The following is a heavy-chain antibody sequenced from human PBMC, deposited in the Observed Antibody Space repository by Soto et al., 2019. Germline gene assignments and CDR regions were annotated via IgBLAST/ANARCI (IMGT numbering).Heavy chain of an antibody. CDR3: ARGGQDFWSGPFDY. CDR1: GGSISNYY. J-gene: IGHJ4*02. D-gene: IGHD3-3*01. Sequence: SETLSLTCTVPGGSISNYYCNWIRQPAGKGLEWIGRIDTSGSTNYNPSLKSRVTMSVDTSKQEFSLKLSSVTAADTALYYCARGGQDFWSGPFDYWGRGALVTVSS. V-gene: IGHV4-4*07. CDR2: IDTSGST.